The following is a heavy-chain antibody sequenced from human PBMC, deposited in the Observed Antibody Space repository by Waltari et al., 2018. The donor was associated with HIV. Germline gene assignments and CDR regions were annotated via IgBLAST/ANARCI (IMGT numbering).Heavy chain of an antibody. CDR3: TTDGGEIAVAGISY. D-gene: IGHD6-19*01. CDR2: IKSKTDGGTT. J-gene: IGHJ4*02. V-gene: IGHV3-15*01. Sequence: EVQLVESGGGLVKPGGSLRLSCAASGFTFSNAWMSWVRQAPGKGLEWVGCIKSKTDGGTTDYAAPVKGRFTISRDDSKNTLYLQMNSLKTEDTAVYYCTTDGGEIAVAGISYWGQGTLVTVSS. CDR1: GFTFSNAW.